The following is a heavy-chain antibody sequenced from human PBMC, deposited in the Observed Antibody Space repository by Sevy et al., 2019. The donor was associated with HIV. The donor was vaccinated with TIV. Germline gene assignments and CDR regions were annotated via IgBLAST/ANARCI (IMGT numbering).Heavy chain of an antibody. D-gene: IGHD3-22*01. CDR3: VRDFDKDDSGYSDWFDS. CDR2: TKEDGSER. CDR1: GFSFSIYW. J-gene: IGHJ5*01. V-gene: IGHV3-7*01. Sequence: GGSLRLSCAASGFSFSIYWMSWVRQAPGKGLEWVASTKEDGSERKYVDSEKGRFIISRDNAKNALYLQMNSLRAEDTAVYYCVRDFDKDDSGYSDWFDSWGQGTLVTVSS.